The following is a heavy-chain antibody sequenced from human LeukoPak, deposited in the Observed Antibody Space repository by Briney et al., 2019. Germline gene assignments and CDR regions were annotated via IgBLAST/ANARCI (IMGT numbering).Heavy chain of an antibody. D-gene: IGHD3-16*01. J-gene: IGHJ2*01. CDR1: AASITTYY. V-gene: IGHV4-59*08. CDR2: IFYTGVT. CDR3: ARLKMGAYFDL. Sequence: QPSETLSLTCPVSAASITTYYWSWIRQPPGKGLEWVGYIFYTGVTSSSPSLKSRLTISLDTSKNQFSLKLRSVTAADTAVYYCARLKMGAYFDLWGRGTLVTVSS.